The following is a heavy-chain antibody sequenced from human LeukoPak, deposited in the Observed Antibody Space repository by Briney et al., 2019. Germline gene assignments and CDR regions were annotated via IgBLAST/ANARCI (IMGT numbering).Heavy chain of an antibody. Sequence: GRSLRLSCAASGFTFSSYGMHWVRQASAKGLEWVAVIWYDGSNKYYADSVKGRFTISRDNSKNTLYLQMNSLRAEDTAVYYCARGFYGQGYTFDYWGQGTLVTVSS. D-gene: IGHD4-17*01. CDR2: IWYDGSNK. V-gene: IGHV3-33*01. CDR3: ARGFYGQGYTFDY. CDR1: GFTFSSYG. J-gene: IGHJ4*02.